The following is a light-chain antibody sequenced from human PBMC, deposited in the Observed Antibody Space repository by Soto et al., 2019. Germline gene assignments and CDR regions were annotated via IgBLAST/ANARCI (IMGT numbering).Light chain of an antibody. CDR2: DVN. Sequence: SSLTQPPSASGSPGQSVTISCTGTSSAVGGYNYVSWYQQHPGRAPKLMIYDVNKRPAGVPDRFSGSKSGNTASLTVSGLQAEDEADYYCNSYGGSYNDVFGTGTKVTVL. CDR1: SSAVGGYNY. J-gene: IGLJ1*01. CDR3: NSYGGSYNDV. V-gene: IGLV2-8*01.